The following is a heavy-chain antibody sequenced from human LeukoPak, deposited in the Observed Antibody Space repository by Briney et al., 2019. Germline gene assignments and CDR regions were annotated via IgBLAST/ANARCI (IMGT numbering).Heavy chain of an antibody. J-gene: IGHJ6*02. Sequence: ASVKVSCKASGYTFTGYYMHWVRQAPGQGLEWMGWINPNSGGTNYAQKFQGRVTMTRDTSISTAYMELSRLRSDDTAVYYCARDCRIYYYGSGSYYSFWGQGTTVTVSS. CDR1: GYTFTGYY. CDR3: ARDCRIYYYGSGSYYSF. D-gene: IGHD3-10*01. CDR2: INPNSGGT. V-gene: IGHV1-2*02.